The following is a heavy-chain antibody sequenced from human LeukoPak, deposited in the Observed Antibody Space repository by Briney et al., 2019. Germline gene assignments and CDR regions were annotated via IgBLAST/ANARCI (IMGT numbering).Heavy chain of an antibody. J-gene: IGHJ4*02. D-gene: IGHD3-3*01. Sequence: SETLSLTCTVSGYSISSGYYWGWIRQPPGKGLEWIGSIYHSGSTYYNPSLKSRVTISVDTSKNQFSLKLSSVTAADTAVYYCARQGVEGRLRFLEWLLIRYFDYWGQGTLVTVSS. CDR2: IYHSGST. V-gene: IGHV4-38-2*02. CDR3: ARQGVEGRLRFLEWLLIRYFDY. CDR1: GYSISSGYY.